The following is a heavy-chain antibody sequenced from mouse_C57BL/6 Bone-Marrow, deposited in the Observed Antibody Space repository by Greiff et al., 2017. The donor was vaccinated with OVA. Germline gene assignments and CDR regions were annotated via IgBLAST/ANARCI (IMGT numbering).Heavy chain of an antibody. CDR1: GYTFTSYW. V-gene: IGHV1-55*01. D-gene: IGHD1-2*01. Sequence: QVQLQQPGAELVKPRASVKMSCKASGYTFTSYWITWVKQRPGQGLEWIGDIYPGSGSTNYNEKFKSKATLTVDTSSSTAYMQLISLTSEDSAVYYCARVPPHYYGYAMDYWGQGTSVTVSS. CDR3: ARVPPHYYGYAMDY. CDR2: IYPGSGST. J-gene: IGHJ4*01.